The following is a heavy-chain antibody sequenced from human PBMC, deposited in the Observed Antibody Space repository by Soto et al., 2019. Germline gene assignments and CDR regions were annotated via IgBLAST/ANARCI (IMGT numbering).Heavy chain of an antibody. J-gene: IGHJ3*02. V-gene: IGHV1-46*01. D-gene: IGHD5-18*01. CDR3: ASPGYSYGQGRDAFDI. CDR1: GYTFTSYY. CDR2: INPSGGST. Sequence: ASVKVSCKASGYTFTSYYMHWVRQAPGQGLEWMGIINPSGGSTSYAQKFQGRVTMTRDTSTSTVYMELSSLRSEDTAVYYCASPGYSYGQGRDAFDIWGQGTMVTVS.